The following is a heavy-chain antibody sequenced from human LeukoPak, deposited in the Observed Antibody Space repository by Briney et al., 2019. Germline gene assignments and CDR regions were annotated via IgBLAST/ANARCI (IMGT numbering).Heavy chain of an antibody. D-gene: IGHD3-10*01. CDR1: GFTFSSYG. CDR3: AKDGNIGREIYYFDY. CDR2: ISYDGSNK. J-gene: IGHJ4*02. V-gene: IGHV3-30*18. Sequence: PGGSLRLSCAASGFTFSSYGMHWVRQAPGKGLEWVAVISYDGSNKYYADSVKGRFTISRDNSKNTLYLQMNSLRAEDTAVYYCAKDGNIGREIYYFDYWGQGTLVTASS.